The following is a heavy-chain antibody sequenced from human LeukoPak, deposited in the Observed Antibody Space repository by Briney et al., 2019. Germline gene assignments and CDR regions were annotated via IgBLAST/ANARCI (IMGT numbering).Heavy chain of an antibody. CDR1: GFTFSSYW. CDR3: ARAPLESIAVARHFDQ. CDR2: IHQEGSRK. D-gene: IGHD6-19*01. V-gene: IGHV3-7*01. J-gene: IGHJ4*02. Sequence: GGSLRLSCAASGFTFSSYWMSWVRQAPGKGLEWVANIHQEGSRKYYVDSVKGRFTISRDNAKNSLYLQLNSLRAEDTAMYYCARAPLESIAVARHFDQWGQGTLVTVSS.